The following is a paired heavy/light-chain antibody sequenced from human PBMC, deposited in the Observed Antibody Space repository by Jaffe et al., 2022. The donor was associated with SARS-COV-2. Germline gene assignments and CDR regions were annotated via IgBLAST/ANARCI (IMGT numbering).Heavy chain of an antibody. D-gene: IGHD5-18*01. CDR2: IKKDGSEK. CDR1: GLTFSSYW. V-gene: IGHV3-7*01. CDR3: ARENSYEWGQRYYYYGMDV. J-gene: IGHJ6*02. Sequence: EVQLVESGGGLVQPGGSLRLSCGASGLTFSSYWMSWVRQAPGKGLEWVANIKKDGSEKYYVDSVKGRFTIFRDNARNSLYLQMDNLRVEDTAVYYCARENSYEWGQRYYYYGMDVWGQGTTVTVSS.
Light chain of an antibody. CDR3: QKYDSAPHT. CDR1: QGISNS. V-gene: IGKV1-27*01. Sequence: DIQMTQSPSSLSASVGDRVTLTCRASQGISNSLAWYQQKPGKVPKLLIYAASTLQSGVPSRFSGSGSGTDFTLTVSSLQPEDVATYYCQKYDSAPHTFGQGTKLEIK. CDR2: AAS. J-gene: IGKJ2*01.